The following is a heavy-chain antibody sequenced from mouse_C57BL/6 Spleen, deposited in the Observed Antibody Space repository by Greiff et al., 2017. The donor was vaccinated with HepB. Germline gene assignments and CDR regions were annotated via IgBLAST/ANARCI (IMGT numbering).Heavy chain of an antibody. D-gene: IGHD1-1*01. CDR3: ARRDGSSYYFDY. CDR1: GYTFTSYW. V-gene: IGHV1-59*01. CDR2: IDPSDSYT. Sequence: QVQLQQPGAELVRPGTSVKLSCKASGYTFTSYWMHWVKQRPGQGLEWIGVIDPSDSYTNYNQKFKGKATLTVDTSSSTAYMQLSSLTSEDSAVYYCARRDGSSYYFDYWGQGTTLTVSS. J-gene: IGHJ2*01.